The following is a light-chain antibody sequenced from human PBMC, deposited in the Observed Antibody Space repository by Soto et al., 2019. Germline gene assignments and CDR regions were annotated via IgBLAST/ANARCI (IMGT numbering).Light chain of an antibody. V-gene: IGLV2-14*01. J-gene: IGLJ2*01. Sequence: QSALTQPASVSGSPGQSITISYTGTSSDVGGYNYVSWYQQHPGKAPKLMIFEVSNRPSGVSYRFSGSKSGNTASLTISGLQAEDEADYYCSSYTSSSTLVVFGGGTKLTVL. CDR1: SSDVGGYNY. CDR3: SSYTSSSTLVV. CDR2: EVS.